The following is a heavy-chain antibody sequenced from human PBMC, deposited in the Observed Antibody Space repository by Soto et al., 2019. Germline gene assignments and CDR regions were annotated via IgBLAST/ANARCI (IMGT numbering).Heavy chain of an antibody. CDR3: AKYEFGGGNSCFDY. V-gene: IGHV3-23*01. J-gene: IGHJ4*02. CDR2: ISGSGGST. D-gene: IGHD2-15*01. Sequence: GGSLRLSCAASGFTFSSYAMSWVRQAPGKELEWVSAISGSGGSTYYAESMKGRFTISRYNSKNTLYLQMNSLRAEDTAVYYCAKYEFGGGNSCFDYWGQGTLVTVSS. CDR1: GFTFSSYA.